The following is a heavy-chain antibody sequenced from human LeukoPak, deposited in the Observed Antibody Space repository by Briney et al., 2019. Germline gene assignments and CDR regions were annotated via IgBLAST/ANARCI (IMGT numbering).Heavy chain of an antibody. D-gene: IGHD1-26*01. CDR3: ARAFAPTVGAYDY. J-gene: IGHJ4*02. CDR2: INWNGGST. V-gene: IGHV3-20*04. Sequence: GGSLRLSCAASGFTFDDYGMNWVRQAPGKGLEWVSGINWNGGSTAYAVSVKGRFTISRDNAKNSLYLQMNSLRAEDTALYYCARAFAPTVGAYDYWGQGTLVTVSS. CDR1: GFTFDDYG.